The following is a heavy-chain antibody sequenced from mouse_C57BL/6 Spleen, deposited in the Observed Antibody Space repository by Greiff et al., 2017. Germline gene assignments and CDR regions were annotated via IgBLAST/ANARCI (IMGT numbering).Heavy chain of an antibody. V-gene: IGHV5-17*01. CDR1: GFTFSDYG. CDR2: ISSGSSTI. D-gene: IGHD2-3*01. Sequence: DVMLVESGGGLVKPGGSLKLSCAASGFTFSDYGMHWVRQAPEQGLEWVAYISSGSSTIYYADTVKGRITISRDNAKNTLFLQLTSLRSEDTAMYYCARDGYYAMDYWGQGTSVTVSS. CDR3: ARDGYYAMDY. J-gene: IGHJ4*01.